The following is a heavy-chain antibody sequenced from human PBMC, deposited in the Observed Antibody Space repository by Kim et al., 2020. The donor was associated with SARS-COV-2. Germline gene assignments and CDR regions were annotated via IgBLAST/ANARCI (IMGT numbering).Heavy chain of an antibody. CDR1: GYTFGDYA. D-gene: IGHD3-22*01. CDR3: SRQGDYYESRGSIFDL. CDR2: IRSKRNHGTF. J-gene: IGHJ4*02. V-gene: IGHV3-49*03. Sequence: GGSLRLSCLASGYTFGDYAVSWLRQAPGKGLEWIASIRSKRNHGTFQYAASVEGRFTVSRNDSENVAYLQMNSLKTEDTALYYCSRQGDYYESRGSIFDLWGQETRVAVSS.